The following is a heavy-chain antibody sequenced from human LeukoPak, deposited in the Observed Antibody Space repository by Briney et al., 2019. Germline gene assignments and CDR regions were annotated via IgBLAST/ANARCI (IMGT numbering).Heavy chain of an antibody. CDR2: ISSSSSYI. Sequence: GGSLRLSCAASGFTFSSYSMNWVRQAPGKGLEWVSSISSSSSYIYYADSVKGRFTISRDNAKNSLYLQMNSLRAEDTAVYYRARDRGSSSPVFGAFDIWGQGTMVTVSS. D-gene: IGHD6-6*01. V-gene: IGHV3-21*01. CDR1: GFTFSSYS. J-gene: IGHJ3*02. CDR3: ARDRGSSSPVFGAFDI.